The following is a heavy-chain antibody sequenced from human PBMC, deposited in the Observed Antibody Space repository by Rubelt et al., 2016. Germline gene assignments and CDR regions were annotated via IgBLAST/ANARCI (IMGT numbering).Heavy chain of an antibody. V-gene: IGHV3-30*14. D-gene: IGHD5-24*01. CDR3: ATLLQSPQDY. CDR2: ISYDGSNK. CDR1: GFTFSSYA. J-gene: IGHJ4*02. Sequence: QVQLVESGGGVVQPGGSLRLSCAASGFTFSSYAMHWVRQAPGKGLEWVAVISYDGSNKYYADSVKGRFTISRDNSKNTLYLQMNSLRAEDTAVYYCATLLQSPQDYWGQGTLVTVSS.